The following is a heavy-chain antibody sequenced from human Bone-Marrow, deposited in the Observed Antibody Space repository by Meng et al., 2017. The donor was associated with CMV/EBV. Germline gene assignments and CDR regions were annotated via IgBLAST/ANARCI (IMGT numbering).Heavy chain of an antibody. J-gene: IGHJ4*02. CDR2: VDPEDGET. V-gene: IGHV1-69-2*01. D-gene: IGHD1-1*01. CDR1: GYTFPDYY. CDR3: ATWRRYNWNDDY. Sequence: FQVSGYTFPDYYMHWVQQAPGKGLEWMGLVDPEDGETIYAEKFQGRVTITADTSTDTAYMELSSLRSEDTAVYYCATWRRYNWNDDYWGQGTLVTVSS.